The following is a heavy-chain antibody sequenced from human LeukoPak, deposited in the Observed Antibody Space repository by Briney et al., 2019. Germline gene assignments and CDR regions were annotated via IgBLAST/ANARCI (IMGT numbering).Heavy chain of an antibody. D-gene: IGHD3-22*01. CDR1: GFTFSIYE. CDR3: ARRGYPTSPVGAFDI. J-gene: IGHJ3*02. CDR2: IDTSGTTT. V-gene: IGHV3-48*03. Sequence: PGGSLRLSCAAYGFTFSIYEMNWVRQAPGKGLEWISYIDTSGTTTYYADSVRGRFTVSRDNTKNSLYLQMNTLRAEDTAVYYCARRGYPTSPVGAFDIWGQGTMVIVSS.